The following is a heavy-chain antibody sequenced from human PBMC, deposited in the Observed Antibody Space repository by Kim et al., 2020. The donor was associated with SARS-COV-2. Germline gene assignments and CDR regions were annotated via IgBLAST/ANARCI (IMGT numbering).Heavy chain of an antibody. CDR3: ARARWTPYYYFDY. D-gene: IGHD2-15*01. CDR1: GFTFSSNN. CDR2: ISSTSNYI. J-gene: IGHJ4*02. Sequence: GWSLRLSCVASGFTFSSNNINWVRQAPGKGLEWVSSISSTSNYIYYADSVKGRFTVSRDNGKNSMYLQMNSLRAEDTAVYYCARARWTPYYYFDYWGQGSLVTVSS. V-gene: IGHV3-21*01.